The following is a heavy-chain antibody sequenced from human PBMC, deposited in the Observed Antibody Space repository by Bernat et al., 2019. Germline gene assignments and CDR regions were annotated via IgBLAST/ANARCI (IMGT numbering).Heavy chain of an antibody. V-gene: IGHV3-64D*06. D-gene: IGHD2-15*01. J-gene: IGHJ4*02. CDR2: ISSNGGST. CDR3: AREAGGGSCGY. CDR1: GFTFSSYA. Sequence: EVQLVESGGGLVQPGGSLRLSCSASGFTFSSYAMHWVRQAPGKGLEYVSAISSNGGSTYYADSVKGRFTISRDNSKNTLYLQMSSLRAEDTAVYYCAREAGGGSCGYWGQGTLVTVSS.